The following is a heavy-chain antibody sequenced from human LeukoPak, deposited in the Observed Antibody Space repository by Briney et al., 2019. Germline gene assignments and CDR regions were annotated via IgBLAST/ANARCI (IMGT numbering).Heavy chain of an antibody. Sequence: HGASVRVSCKASGYTFTSYARHWVRQAPGQRLEGMGWINAGNGNTKYSQKFQGRVTITRDTSASTAYMELSSLRSEDTAVYYCARGYYDFWSGYYAFFDYWGQGTLVTVSS. CDR3: ARGYYDFWSGYYAFFDY. CDR2: INAGNGNT. CDR1: GYTFTSYA. D-gene: IGHD3-3*01. V-gene: IGHV1-3*01. J-gene: IGHJ4*02.